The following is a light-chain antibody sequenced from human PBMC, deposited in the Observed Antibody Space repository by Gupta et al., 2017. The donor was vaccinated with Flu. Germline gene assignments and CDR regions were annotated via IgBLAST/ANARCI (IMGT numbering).Light chain of an antibody. CDR1: GLDDKS. Sequence: YDLTQPPSVSVSPGPTASITCSGHGLDDKSVSWYQLRPGLSPMLVLYLDRRRTSGIPERFSGSNSGNTATLTISGTQAVDEADYYCQAWDSTTPVFGGGTKLTVL. J-gene: IGLJ2*01. CDR2: LDR. CDR3: QAWDSTTPV. V-gene: IGLV3-1*01.